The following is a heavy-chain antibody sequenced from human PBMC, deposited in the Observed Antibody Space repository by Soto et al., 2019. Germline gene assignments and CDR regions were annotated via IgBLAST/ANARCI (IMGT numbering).Heavy chain of an antibody. CDR1: GFTVSSKY. D-gene: IGHD2-15*01. Sequence: EVQLVESGGGLVQPGGSLRLSCAASGFTVSSKYMSWVRQAPGKGLEWVSLIQSGGPTYYADSVKGRFTISRDTSENTVHLKMDRLRAGDTAVYYCARDDVLCDGGRCYGVPLDGWGKGTTVTVSS. J-gene: IGHJ6*04. CDR2: IQSGGPT. CDR3: ARDDVLCDGGRCYGVPLDG. V-gene: IGHV3-66*01.